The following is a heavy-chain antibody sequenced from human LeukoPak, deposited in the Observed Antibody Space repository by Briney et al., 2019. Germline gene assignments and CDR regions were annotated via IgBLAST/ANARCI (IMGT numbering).Heavy chain of an antibody. D-gene: IGHD2-15*01. CDR1: GFTFSSYA. CDR2: IRSKAYGGTT. J-gene: IGHJ4*02. CDR3: TRGVLGYCSGGSCYSDSLFDY. V-gene: IGHV3-49*04. Sequence: GGSLRLSCAASGFTFSSYAMNWVRQAPGKGLEWVGFIRSKAYGGTTEYAASVKGRFTISRDDSKSIAYLQMNSLKTEDTAVYYCTRGVLGYCSGGSCYSDSLFDYWGQGTLVTVSS.